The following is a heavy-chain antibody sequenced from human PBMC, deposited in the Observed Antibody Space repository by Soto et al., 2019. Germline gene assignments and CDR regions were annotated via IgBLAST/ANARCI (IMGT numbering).Heavy chain of an antibody. CDR2: ISSSSSTI. Sequence: EVQLVESGGGLVQPGGSLRLSCAASGFTFSSYSMNWVRQAPGKGLEWVSYISSSSSTIYYADSVKGRFTISRDNAKNSLNLQMNSLRDEDTAVYYCAREIMITFGGVIAPAYGMDVWGQGTTVTVSS. J-gene: IGHJ6*02. CDR1: GFTFSSYS. V-gene: IGHV3-48*02. CDR3: AREIMITFGGVIAPAYGMDV. D-gene: IGHD3-16*02.